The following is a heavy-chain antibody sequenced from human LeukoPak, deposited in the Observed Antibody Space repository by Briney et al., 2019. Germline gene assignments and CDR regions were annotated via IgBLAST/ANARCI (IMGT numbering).Heavy chain of an antibody. J-gene: IGHJ4*02. D-gene: IGHD3-22*01. CDR3: ARHPNYEGAYYFDY. CDR1: GGSISSSSYY. CDR2: IYYSGST. V-gene: IGHV4-39*01. Sequence: PSETLSLTCTVSGGSISSSSYYWGWIRQPPGKGLEWIGSIYYSGSTYYNPSLKSRVTISVDTSKNQFSLKLSSVTAADTVVYYCARHPNYEGAYYFDYWGQGTLVTVSS.